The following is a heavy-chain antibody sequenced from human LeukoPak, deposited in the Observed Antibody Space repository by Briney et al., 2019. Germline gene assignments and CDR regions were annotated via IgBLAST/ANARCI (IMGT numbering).Heavy chain of an antibody. CDR2: IYSGGAT. CDR1: GSTVSSNY. D-gene: IGHD1-26*01. V-gene: IGHV3-53*01. J-gene: IGHJ3*02. CDR3: ARDAVGWSAFDI. Sequence: PGGSLRLSCAASGSTVSSNYMSWVRQAPGKGLEWVSLIYSGGATYYADSVKGRFTISRDNSKNTLYLQMNSLRAGDTAVYYCARDAVGWSAFDIWGQGTMVTVSS.